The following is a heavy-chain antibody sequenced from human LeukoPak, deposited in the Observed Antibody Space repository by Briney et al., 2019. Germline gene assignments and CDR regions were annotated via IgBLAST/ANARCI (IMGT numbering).Heavy chain of an antibody. Sequence: GGSLRLSCAASGFTFSNYAMNWVRQAPGKGLEWVSAITGSGGNTFYADSVKGRFTTSRDNSGNTLHLHMNSLSVEDTAVYYCAKGVASGTYYNHYWGQGTLVTVSS. J-gene: IGHJ4*02. D-gene: IGHD3-10*01. CDR1: GFTFSNYA. CDR2: ITGSGGNT. V-gene: IGHV3-23*01. CDR3: AKGVASGTYYNHY.